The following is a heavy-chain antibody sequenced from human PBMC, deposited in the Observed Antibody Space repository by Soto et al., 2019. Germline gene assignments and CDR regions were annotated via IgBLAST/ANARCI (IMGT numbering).Heavy chain of an antibody. Sequence: AASGFTFSSYAMHWVRQAPGKGLEWVAVISYDGSNKYYADSVKGRFTISRDNSKNTLYLQMNSLRAEDTAVYYCARENYDFWSGYYQGYYYYGMDGWGQGTTVTVSS. CDR2: ISYDGSNK. CDR1: GFTFSSYA. J-gene: IGHJ6*02. V-gene: IGHV3-30-3*01. D-gene: IGHD3-3*01. CDR3: ARENYDFWSGYYQGYYYYGMDG.